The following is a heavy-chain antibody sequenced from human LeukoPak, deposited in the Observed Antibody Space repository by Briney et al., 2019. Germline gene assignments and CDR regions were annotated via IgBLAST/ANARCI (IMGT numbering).Heavy chain of an antibody. D-gene: IGHD2-2*01. CDR1: GFNFSSYA. V-gene: IGHV3-23*01. Sequence: GGSLRLSCEASGFNFSSYAMSWVRQAPGKGLEWVAVVSGSAGNTFYADSVKGRFTISRDNSKNTLFLQMNSLRAEDTAVYYCAKDILYCSSTSCPLEFDYWGQGILVTVSS. CDR3: AKDILYCSSTSCPLEFDY. J-gene: IGHJ4*02. CDR2: VSGSAGNT.